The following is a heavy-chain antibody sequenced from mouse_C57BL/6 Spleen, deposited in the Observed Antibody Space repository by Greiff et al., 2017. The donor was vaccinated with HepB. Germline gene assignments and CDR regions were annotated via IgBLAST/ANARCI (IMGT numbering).Heavy chain of an antibody. CDR3: ARDYYGSSRGYFDV. V-gene: IGHV1-82*01. J-gene: IGHJ1*03. D-gene: IGHD1-1*01. Sequence: QVQLKESGPELVKPGASVKISCKASGYAFSSSWMNWVKQRPGKGLEWIGRIYPGDGDTNYNGKFKGKATLTADKSSSTAYMQLSSLTSEDSAVYFCARDYYGSSRGYFDVWGTGTTVTVSS. CDR1: GYAFSSSW. CDR2: IYPGDGDT.